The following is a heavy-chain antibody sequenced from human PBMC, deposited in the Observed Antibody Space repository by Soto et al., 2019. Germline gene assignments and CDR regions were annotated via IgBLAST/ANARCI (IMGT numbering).Heavy chain of an antibody. Sequence: LRLSCAASGFTFSSYAMSWVRQAPGKGLEWVSAISGSGGSTYYADSVKGRFTISRDNSKNTLYLQMNSLRAEDTAVYYCAKGVPYDSSGYYDYWGQGTLVTVSS. CDR2: ISGSGGST. J-gene: IGHJ4*02. D-gene: IGHD3-22*01. CDR1: GFTFSSYA. V-gene: IGHV3-23*01. CDR3: AKGVPYDSSGYYDY.